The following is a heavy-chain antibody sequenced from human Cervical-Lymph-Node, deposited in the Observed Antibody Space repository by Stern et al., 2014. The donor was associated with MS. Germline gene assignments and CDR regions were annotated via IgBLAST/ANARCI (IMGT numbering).Heavy chain of an antibody. CDR3: AKAVGLRITIFGVVIIPDY. V-gene: IGHV3-23*04. D-gene: IGHD3-3*01. CDR2: ISGSGGST. Sequence: EVQLVESGGGLVQPGGSLRLSCAASGFTFSSYAMSWVRQAPGKGLEWVSAISGSGGSTYYADSVKGRFTISRDNSKNTLYLQMNSLRAEDTAVYYCAKAVGLRITIFGVVIIPDYWGQGTLVTVSS. CDR1: GFTFSSYA. J-gene: IGHJ4*02.